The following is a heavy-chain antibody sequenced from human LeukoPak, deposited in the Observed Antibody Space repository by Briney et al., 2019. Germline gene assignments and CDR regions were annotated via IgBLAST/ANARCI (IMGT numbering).Heavy chain of an antibody. CDR1: GGSISSYY. CDR3: ARARPYVDTATRLDY. CDR2: IYYSGST. D-gene: IGHD5-18*01. V-gene: IGHV4-59*01. Sequence: PSETRSLTCTVSGGSISSYYWSWVRQPPGKGLEWIGYIYYSGSTNYNPSLKSRVTISVDTSKNQFSLKLSSVTAADTAVYYCARARPYVDTATRLDYWGQGTLVTVSS. J-gene: IGHJ4*02.